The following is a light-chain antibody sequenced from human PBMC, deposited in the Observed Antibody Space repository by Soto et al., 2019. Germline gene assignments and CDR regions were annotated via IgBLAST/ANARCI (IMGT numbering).Light chain of an antibody. CDR3: SSYAGSSSYV. Sequence: QSALTQPASVSGSPGQSITISCTGTSSDIGNYKLVSWFQQHPGKAPRLIICAVTERPAGISVRFSGSKSGNTASLTISGLQAEDEADYYCSSYAGSSSYVFGTGTKLTVL. CDR2: AVT. V-gene: IGLV2-23*02. CDR1: SSDIGNYKL. J-gene: IGLJ1*01.